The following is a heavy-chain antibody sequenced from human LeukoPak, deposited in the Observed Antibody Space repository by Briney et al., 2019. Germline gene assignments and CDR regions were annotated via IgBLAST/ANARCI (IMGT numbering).Heavy chain of an antibody. Sequence: PGGSLRLSCAASGFTFSSYWMSWVRQAPGKGLEWVANIKQDGSEKHYVDSVKGRFTISRDNAKNSLYLQMNSLRAEDTAVYYCARDRVGATIGYWGQGTLVTVSS. CDR1: GFTFSSYW. CDR2: IKQDGSEK. D-gene: IGHD1-26*01. CDR3: ARDRVGATIGY. V-gene: IGHV3-7*01. J-gene: IGHJ4*02.